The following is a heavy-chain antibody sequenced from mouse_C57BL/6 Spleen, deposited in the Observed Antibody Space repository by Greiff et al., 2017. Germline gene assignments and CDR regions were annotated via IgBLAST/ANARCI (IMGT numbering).Heavy chain of an antibody. CDR3: ASFYYSNSYAMDY. CDR2: ISYDGSN. D-gene: IGHD2-5*01. Sequence: DVKLQESGPGLVKPSQSLSLTCSVTGYSITSGYYWNWIRQFPGNKLEWMGYISYDGSNNYNPSLKNRISITRDTSKNQFFLKLNSVTTEDTATYYCASFYYSNSYAMDYWGQGTSVTVSS. J-gene: IGHJ4*01. V-gene: IGHV3-6*01. CDR1: GYSITSGYY.